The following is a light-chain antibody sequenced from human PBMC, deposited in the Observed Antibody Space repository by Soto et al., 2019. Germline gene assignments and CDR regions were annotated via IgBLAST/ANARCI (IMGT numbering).Light chain of an antibody. CDR3: QQSYSTPRT. Sequence: DIQLIQSPSSLSASVGDRVTITCRVNDKMSRYLNWYQQKPGKAPKLLIYAASNLQSGVPSRFSGSGSVADFILTISSLQPEDSATYDCQQSYSTPRTFGQGTKGEVK. V-gene: IGKV1-39*01. J-gene: IGKJ1*01. CDR1: DKMSRY. CDR2: AAS.